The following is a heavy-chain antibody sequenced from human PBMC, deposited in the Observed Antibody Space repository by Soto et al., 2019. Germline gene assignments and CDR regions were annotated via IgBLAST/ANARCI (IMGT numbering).Heavy chain of an antibody. CDR3: ASELRSKLLPDWFDP. D-gene: IGHD2-15*01. CDR2: ISSSSSYI. J-gene: IGHJ5*02. V-gene: IGHV3-21*01. CDR1: GFTFSSYS. Sequence: EVQLVESGGGLVKPGGSLRLSCATSGFTFSSYSMNWVRQAPGKGLEWVSSISSSSSYIYYADSVKGRFTISRDNAKNSLYLQMNSLRAEDTAVYYCASELRSKLLPDWFDPWGQGTLVTVSS.